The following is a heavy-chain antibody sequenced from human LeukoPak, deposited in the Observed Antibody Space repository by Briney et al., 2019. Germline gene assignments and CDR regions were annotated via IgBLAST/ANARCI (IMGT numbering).Heavy chain of an antibody. CDR3: ARAPDDFWSGYQADV. Sequence: GGSLRLSCAASGFTFSSYAMSWVRQAPGKGLEWVSSISSSSSYIYYADSVKGRFTISRDNAKNSLYLQMNSPRAEDTAVYYCARAPDDFWSGYQADVWGQGTTVTVSS. J-gene: IGHJ6*02. D-gene: IGHD3-3*01. CDR1: GFTFSSYA. V-gene: IGHV3-21*01. CDR2: ISSSSSYI.